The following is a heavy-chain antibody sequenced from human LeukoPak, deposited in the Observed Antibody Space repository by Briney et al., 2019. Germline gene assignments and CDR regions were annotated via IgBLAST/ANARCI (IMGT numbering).Heavy chain of an antibody. CDR1: GYTLTELS. CDR2: FDPEDGET. D-gene: IGHD3-22*01. V-gene: IGHV1-24*01. CDR3: ATVRYDSSGYYPLYFDY. J-gene: IGHJ4*02. Sequence: ASVKVSCKVSGYTLTELSMHWVRQAPGKGLEWMGGFDPEDGETIYVQKFQGRVTMTEDTSTDTAYMELSSLRSEDTAVYYCATVRYDSSGYYPLYFDYWGQGTLVTVSS.